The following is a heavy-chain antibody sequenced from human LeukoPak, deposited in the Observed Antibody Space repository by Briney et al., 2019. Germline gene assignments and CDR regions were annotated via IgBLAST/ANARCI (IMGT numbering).Heavy chain of an antibody. J-gene: IGHJ6*03. CDR2: INHSGST. CDR1: GGSLSDYY. CDR3: ASQVRLERRYYYYYMDV. Sequence: PSETLSPTCAVYGGSLSDYYWSWIRQPPGKGLEWIGEINHSGSTNYNPSLKSRVTISLDTSKNQFSLKLSSVTAADTAVYYCASQVRLERRYYYYYMDVWDKGTTVTVSS. D-gene: IGHD1-1*01. V-gene: IGHV4-34*01.